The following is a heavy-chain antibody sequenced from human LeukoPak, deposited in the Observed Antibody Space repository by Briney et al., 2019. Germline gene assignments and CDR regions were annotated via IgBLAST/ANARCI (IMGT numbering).Heavy chain of an antibody. CDR2: INPNSGGT. CDR3: ARAQYYYDSSGYFIFDY. J-gene: IGHJ4*02. D-gene: IGHD3-22*01. V-gene: IGHV1-2*06. Sequence: ASVKVSCKASGYTFTGYYMHWVRQAPGQGLEWMGRINPNSGGTNYAQKFQGRVTMTRDTSISTAYMELSRLRSDDTAVYYCARAQYYYDSSGYFIFDYWGQGTLVTVSS. CDR1: GYTFTGYY.